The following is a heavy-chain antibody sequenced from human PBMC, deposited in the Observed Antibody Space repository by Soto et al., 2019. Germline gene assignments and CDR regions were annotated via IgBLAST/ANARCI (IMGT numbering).Heavy chain of an antibody. CDR3: ATARSDYYGSGSYFAYYYYGIDV. D-gene: IGHD3-10*01. Sequence: VQLVESGGGVVQPGRSLRLSCAASGFTFSNYAMHWVRQAPGKGLEWVAVISFDGSNKYYADSVKGRFTISRDNSKDTLYLLMNILSFVDTAGYYCATARSDYYGSGSYFAYYYYGIDVWGQGTTGTVSS. V-gene: IGHV3-30-3*01. J-gene: IGHJ6*02. CDR1: GFTFSNYA. CDR2: ISFDGSNK.